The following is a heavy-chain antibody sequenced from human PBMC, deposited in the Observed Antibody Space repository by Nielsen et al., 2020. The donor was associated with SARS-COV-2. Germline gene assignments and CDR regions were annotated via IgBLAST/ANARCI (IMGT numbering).Heavy chain of an antibody. V-gene: IGHV3-7*03. J-gene: IGHJ4*02. Sequence: GGSLRLSCAASGFTFSASWMAWVRQAAGKGLEWLSNIRPDGTGANYVDSVKGRFTISRDNAKNLLYLQMGSLRADDTAVYFCKSEGNWGQGTLVTVSS. CDR3: KSEGN. CDR2: IRPDGTGA. CDR1: GFTFSASW.